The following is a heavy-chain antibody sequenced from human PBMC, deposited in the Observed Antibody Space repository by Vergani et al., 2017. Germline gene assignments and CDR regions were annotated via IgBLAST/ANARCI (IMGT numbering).Heavy chain of an antibody. Sequence: QVQLVQSGAEVKKPGASVKVSCKASGYTFTSYGISWVRQATGQGLEWMGGISAYNGNTNYAQKLQSRVTMTTDTSTSTAYMELRSLRSDDTAVYYCARYHRYYYDSTNRPHGMDVWGQGTTVTVSS. D-gene: IGHD3-22*01. V-gene: IGHV1-18*01. CDR3: ARYHRYYYDSTNRPHGMDV. CDR1: GYTFTSYG. CDR2: ISAYNGNT. J-gene: IGHJ6*02.